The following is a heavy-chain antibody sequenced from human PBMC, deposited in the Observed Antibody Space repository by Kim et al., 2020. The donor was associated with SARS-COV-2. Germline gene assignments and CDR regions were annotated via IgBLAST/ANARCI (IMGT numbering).Heavy chain of an antibody. CDR3: ATGVKQQLFSWLGMDV. D-gene: IGHD6-13*01. J-gene: IGHJ6*02. CDR1: GYTLTELS. V-gene: IGHV1-24*01. Sequence: ASVKVSCKVSGYTLTELSMHWVRQAPGKGLEWMGGFDPEDGETIYAQKFQGRVTMTEDTSTDTAYMELSSLRSEDTAVYYCATGVKQQLFSWLGMDVWGRGTTVTVSS. CDR2: FDPEDGET.